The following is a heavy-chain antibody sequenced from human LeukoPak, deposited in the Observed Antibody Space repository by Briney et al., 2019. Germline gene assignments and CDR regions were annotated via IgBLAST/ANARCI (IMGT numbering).Heavy chain of an antibody. J-gene: IGHJ4*02. CDR2: INHSGST. CDR3: ATSFECGGDCYPFDY. D-gene: IGHD2-21*02. V-gene: IGHV4-34*01. CDR1: GGSFSSYY. Sequence: SETLSLTCAVSGGSFSSYYWSWIRQPPGKGLEWIGEINHSGSTNYNPSLKSRVTISVDTSKNQFSRKLNSVTAAATAVYYCATSFECGGDCYPFDYWGQGTLVTVSS.